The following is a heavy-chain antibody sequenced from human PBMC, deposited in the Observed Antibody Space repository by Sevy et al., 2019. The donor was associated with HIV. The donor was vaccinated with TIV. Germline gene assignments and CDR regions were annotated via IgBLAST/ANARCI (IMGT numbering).Heavy chain of an antibody. J-gene: IGHJ3*02. CDR1: GGSISSGGYF. V-gene: IGHV4-31*03. D-gene: IGHD1-20*01. CDR3: ARDRDNWEVDAFDT. CDR2: IYYSGNT. Sequence: SETLSLTCTVSGGSISSGGYFWSWIRQHPGKGLEWIGCIYYSGNTYYNPSLKSRVTISVGTSKNQLSLKLSSVTAADTAVYFCARDRDNWEVDAFDTWGQGTMVTVSS.